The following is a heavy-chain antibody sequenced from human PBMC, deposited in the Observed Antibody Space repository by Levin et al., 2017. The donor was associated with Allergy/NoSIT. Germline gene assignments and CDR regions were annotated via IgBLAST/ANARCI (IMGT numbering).Heavy chain of an antibody. CDR1: GYTFTSYD. J-gene: IGHJ4*02. Sequence: GESLKISCKASGYTFTSYDINWVRQATGQGLEWMGWMNPNSGNTGYAQKFQGRVTMTRNTSISTAYMELSSLRSEDTAVYYCARGLWFGELFYDYWGQGTLVTVSS. CDR2: MNPNSGNT. V-gene: IGHV1-8*01. CDR3: ARGLWFGELFYDY. D-gene: IGHD3-10*01.